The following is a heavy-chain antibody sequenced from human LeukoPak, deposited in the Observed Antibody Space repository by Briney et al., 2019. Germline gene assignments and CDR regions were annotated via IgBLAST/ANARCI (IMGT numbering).Heavy chain of an antibody. Sequence: GGSLRLSCAASGFTFSSYDMHWVRQTTGKGLEWVSGIGTTGHTYYPDSVKGRFTISRENAKNSLYLLLNSLRAGDTAVYYCARRRITMVRGVMSSSFYYGLDVWGQGTTVTVSS. CDR1: GFTFSSYD. CDR3: ARRRITMVRGVMSSSFYYGLDV. CDR2: IGTTGHT. V-gene: IGHV3-13*04. D-gene: IGHD3-10*01. J-gene: IGHJ6*02.